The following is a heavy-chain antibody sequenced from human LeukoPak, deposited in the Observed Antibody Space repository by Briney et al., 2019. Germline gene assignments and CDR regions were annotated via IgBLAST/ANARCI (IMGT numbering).Heavy chain of an antibody. CDR2: TYYRSKWYN. CDR3: ARDIFVVAGDSWFDP. Sequence: SQTLSLTCAISGDSVSSNSAAWNWIRQSPSRGLEWLGRTYYRSKWYNDYAISVKSRITINPDTSKNQFSLRLNSVTPEDTAVYYCARDIFVVAGDSWFDPWGQGTLVTVSS. CDR1: GDSVSSNSAA. J-gene: IGHJ5*02. V-gene: IGHV6-1*01. D-gene: IGHD6-19*01.